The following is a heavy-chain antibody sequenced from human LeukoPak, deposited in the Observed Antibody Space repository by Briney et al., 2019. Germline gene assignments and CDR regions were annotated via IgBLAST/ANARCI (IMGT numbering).Heavy chain of an antibody. D-gene: IGHD2-15*01. CDR3: ARGVPRDRYCSGGSCQVDI. J-gene: IGHJ4*02. Sequence: ASVKVSCKASGYTFTSYDINWVRQATGQGLEWMGWMNPNSGNTGYAQKFQGRVTMTRNTSISTAYMELSSLRSEDTAVYYCARGVPRDRYCSGGSCQVDIWGQGTLVTVSS. CDR2: MNPNSGNT. V-gene: IGHV1-8*01. CDR1: GYTFTSYD.